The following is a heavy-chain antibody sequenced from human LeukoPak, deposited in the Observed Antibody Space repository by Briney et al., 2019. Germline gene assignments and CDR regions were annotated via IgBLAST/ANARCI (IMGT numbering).Heavy chain of an antibody. CDR1: GFTFSSYE. D-gene: IGHD1-26*01. Sequence: GGSLRLSCAASGFTFSSYEMNWVRQAPGKGLEWVSYISSSGSTIYYADSVKGRFTISRDNAKNSLYLQMNSLRAEDTAVYYCARGLVGATEDYWGQGTLVTVSS. V-gene: IGHV3-48*03. CDR3: ARGLVGATEDY. CDR2: ISSSGSTI. J-gene: IGHJ4*02.